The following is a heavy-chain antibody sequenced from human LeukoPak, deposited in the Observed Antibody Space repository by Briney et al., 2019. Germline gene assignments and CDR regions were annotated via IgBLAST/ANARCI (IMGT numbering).Heavy chain of an antibody. Sequence: GGSLRLSCAASGFTFTSYALHWVRQAPGMGLEWGADISYDGNNKHYADSVKGRFTTSRDNSKNTLYLQMDSLRTEDTAVYYCASSYGSGSYYFFQHWGQGTLVTVSS. CDR2: ISYDGNNK. V-gene: IGHV3-30*04. D-gene: IGHD3-10*01. CDR3: ASSYGSGSYYFFQH. CDR1: GFTFTSYA. J-gene: IGHJ1*01.